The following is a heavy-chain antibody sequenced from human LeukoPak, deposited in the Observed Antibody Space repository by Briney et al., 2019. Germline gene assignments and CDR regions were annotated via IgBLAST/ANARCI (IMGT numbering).Heavy chain of an antibody. V-gene: IGHV3-66*02. CDR1: GFTVSSNH. J-gene: IGHJ4*02. Sequence: PGGSLRLSCAASGFTVSSNHMSWVRQAPGKGLEWVSVIYSGGSTYYADSVKGRFTISRDNSKNTLYLQMNSLRAEDTAVYYCARGPRSYQLLYWGQGTLVTVSS. CDR3: ARGPRSYQLLY. D-gene: IGHD2-2*01. CDR2: IYSGGST.